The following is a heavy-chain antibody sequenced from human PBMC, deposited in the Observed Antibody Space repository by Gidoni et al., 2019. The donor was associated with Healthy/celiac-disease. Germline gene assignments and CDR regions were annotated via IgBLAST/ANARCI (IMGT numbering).Heavy chain of an antibody. CDR1: GFTFSVSA. J-gene: IGHJ4*02. CDR3: TSQSGCSGGSCYSPNYFDY. CDR2: IRSKANSYAT. D-gene: IGHD2-15*01. V-gene: IGHV3-73*02. Sequence: EGQLVEAGGGVVQPGGSLKLSCAASGFTFSVSAMHWVRQASGKGLEWVGRIRSKANSYATAYASSVKGRFTISIDYSKNTAYRQMNSLKTDDTAVYYCTSQSGCSGGSCYSPNYFDYWGQGTLVTVSS.